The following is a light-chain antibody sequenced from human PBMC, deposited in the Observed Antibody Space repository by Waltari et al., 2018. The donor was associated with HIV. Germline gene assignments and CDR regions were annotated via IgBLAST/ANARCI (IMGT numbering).Light chain of an antibody. CDR1: SGDVGGYNF. V-gene: IGLV2-14*03. J-gene: IGLJ1*01. Sequence: QSALTQPASVSGSPGQSITISCTGTSGDVGGYNFVSWYQQHPGKAPKLIIYEVPYRPSGVSARFSGSKSGNTASLTISGLQAEDEADYYCCSYTSSNTYDFGTGTTVTVL. CDR3: CSYTSSNTYD. CDR2: EVP.